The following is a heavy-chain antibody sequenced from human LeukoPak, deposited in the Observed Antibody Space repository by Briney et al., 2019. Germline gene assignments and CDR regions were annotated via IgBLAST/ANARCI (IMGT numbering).Heavy chain of an antibody. CDR1: GFIFSSYA. CDR3: ARESEAAGTYYLDH. J-gene: IGHJ4*02. Sequence: GGSLRLSCAASGFIFSSYATSWVRQAPGKGLEWVSTISGSGGSTYYADSVKGRFTISRDNAENTVYLQLNSLRVEDTAVYYCARESEAAGTYYLDHWGQGNLVTVSS. V-gene: IGHV3-23*01. D-gene: IGHD6-25*01. CDR2: ISGSGGST.